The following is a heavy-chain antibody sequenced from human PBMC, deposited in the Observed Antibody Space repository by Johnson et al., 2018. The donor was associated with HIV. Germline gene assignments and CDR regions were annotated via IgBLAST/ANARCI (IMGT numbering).Heavy chain of an antibody. J-gene: IGHJ3*02. CDR1: GFTVSSNY. V-gene: IGHV3-53*01. D-gene: IGHD4-23*01. CDR3: AREGGVGDDYGGKSAFDI. Sequence: VQLVESGGGVVQPGGSLRLSCAASGFTVSSNYMSWVRQAPGKGLEWVSVIYSGGSTYYADSVKGRFTISRDNSKNTPYLQMNSLRAEDTAVYYCAREGGVGDDYGGKSAFDIWGQGTMVTVSS. CDR2: IYSGGST.